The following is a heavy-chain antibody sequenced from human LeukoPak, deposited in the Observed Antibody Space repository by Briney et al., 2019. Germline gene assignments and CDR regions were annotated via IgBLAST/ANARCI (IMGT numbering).Heavy chain of an antibody. J-gene: IGHJ4*02. D-gene: IGHD4-23*01. Sequence: GGSLRLSCAASGFTFSSYAMSWVRQAPGKGLEWVSAISGSGGSTYYADSVKGRFTISRDNSKNTLYLQMNSLRAEDTAVYYCAKWVYGGNSGVGSSFDYWGQGTLVTVSS. CDR1: GFTFSSYA. CDR2: ISGSGGST. CDR3: AKWVYGGNSGVGSSFDY. V-gene: IGHV3-23*01.